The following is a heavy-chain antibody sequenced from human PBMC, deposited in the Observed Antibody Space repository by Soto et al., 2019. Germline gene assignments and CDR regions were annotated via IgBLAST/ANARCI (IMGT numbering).Heavy chain of an antibody. Sequence: QEQLVESGGGVVQPGMSLRLSCEGSGFTFRRHGMHWVRQSPGKGLEWLAVIWYDGSEQYYADSVKGRFTISRDNSKNMLYLQLNTLTGGDTAVYYCARWSNHKVVDPWGQGTMVTVS. D-gene: IGHD2-8*02. CDR2: IWYDGSEQ. J-gene: IGHJ5*02. V-gene: IGHV3-33*03. CDR1: GFTFRRHG. CDR3: ARWSNHKVVDP.